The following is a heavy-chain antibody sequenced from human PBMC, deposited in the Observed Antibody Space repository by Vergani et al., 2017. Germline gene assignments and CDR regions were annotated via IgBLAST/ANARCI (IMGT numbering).Heavy chain of an antibody. V-gene: IGHV3-11*04. D-gene: IGHD1-1*01. CDR2: ISPGASTV. CDR3: AKNPGISTTRHYYAMDV. Sequence: LVESGGGSVKPGGSLRLSCAASGFKFSDHYMSWIRQAPGKGLEWVSHISPGASTVSYTDSVTGRFTVSRDNGNNSLTLDMTTLRVEDTAVYYCAKNPGISTTRHYYAMDVWGQGTTVTVSS. J-gene: IGHJ6*02. CDR1: GFKFSDHY.